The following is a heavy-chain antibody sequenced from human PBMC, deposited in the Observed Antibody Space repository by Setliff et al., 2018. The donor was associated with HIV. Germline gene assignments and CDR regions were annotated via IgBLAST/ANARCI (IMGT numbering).Heavy chain of an antibody. V-gene: IGHV3-23*01. D-gene: IGHD3-3*01. CDR3: AKAWGSGYPSFESALMFDV. Sequence: PGESLKISCAASGFTFSAYAMTWVRRAPGKGLEWVSATTSNGRTTDYAESVRGRFTLSRGNSRNTLYLHMTSLRAEDTAIYYCAKAWGSGYPSFESALMFDVWGQGTLVTVSS. CDR1: GFTFSAYA. J-gene: IGHJ4*02. CDR2: TTSNGRTT.